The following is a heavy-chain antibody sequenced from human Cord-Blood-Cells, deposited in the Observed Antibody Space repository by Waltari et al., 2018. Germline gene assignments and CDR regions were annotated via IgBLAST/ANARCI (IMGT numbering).Heavy chain of an antibody. Sequence: QVQLVESGGGVVQPGRSLRLSCAASGFTFSSYAMHWVRQAPGKGLEWVAVISDDGSNKYYADSVKGRFTISRDNSKNTLYLQMNSLRAEDTAVYYCAREMRGAFDIWGQGTMVTVSS. V-gene: IGHV3-30*04. CDR2: ISDDGSNK. J-gene: IGHJ3*02. CDR1: GFTFSSYA. CDR3: AREMRGAFDI.